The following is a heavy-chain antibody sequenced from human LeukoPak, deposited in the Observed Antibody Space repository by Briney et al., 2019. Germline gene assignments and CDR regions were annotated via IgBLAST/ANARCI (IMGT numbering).Heavy chain of an antibody. Sequence: GGSLRLSCAASGLTVSSNDMSWVRQAPGKGLEWVSVIYSGGSTYYADSVKGRFTIARDNSKNTLFLQMNSLRAEETAVCYCARESLTTPNFDYWGQGTLVTVSS. V-gene: IGHV3-66*01. J-gene: IGHJ4*02. D-gene: IGHD3-3*01. CDR3: ARESLTTPNFDY. CDR2: IYSGGST. CDR1: GLTVSSND.